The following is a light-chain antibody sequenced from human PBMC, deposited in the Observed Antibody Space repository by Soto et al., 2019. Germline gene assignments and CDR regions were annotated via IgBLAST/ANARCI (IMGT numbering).Light chain of an antibody. CDR3: QQYNSYFYT. Sequence: DIQMTQSPSTLSASVGDRVTITCRASQSISSWLAWYQQKPGKAPKLLIYDASSLESWVPSSFRGSGSGTEFALTISSLQPDDFATYYFQQYNSYFYTFGQGTKLEIK. CDR1: QSISSW. J-gene: IGKJ2*01. V-gene: IGKV1-5*01. CDR2: DAS.